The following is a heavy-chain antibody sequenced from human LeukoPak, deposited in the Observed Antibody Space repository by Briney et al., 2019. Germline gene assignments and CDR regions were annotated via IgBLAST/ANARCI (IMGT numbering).Heavy chain of an antibody. CDR3: ARGVRGSTSWNSYYNYFYLDV. D-gene: IGHD1-7*01. CDR2: IYYSGST. V-gene: IGHV4-39*07. J-gene: IGHJ6*03. Sequence: PSETLSLTCTVSGGSISSSSYYWGWIRQPPGKGLEWIGSIYYSGSTYYNPSLKSRATLSIDTSKNQFSLKLSSVTVADTAVYYCARGVRGSTSWNSYYNYFYLDVWGKGTTVTVSS. CDR1: GGSISSSSYY.